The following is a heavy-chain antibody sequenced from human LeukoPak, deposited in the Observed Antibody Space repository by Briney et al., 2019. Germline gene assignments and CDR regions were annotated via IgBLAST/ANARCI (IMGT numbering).Heavy chain of an antibody. CDR3: ARLHDSSGYYYSYYFDY. J-gene: IGHJ4*02. D-gene: IGHD3-22*01. V-gene: IGHV4-39*01. Sequence: SETLSLTCTVSGDSISSSSYYWGWIRQPPGKGLEWIGSIYYSGSTYYNPSLKSRVTISVDTSKNQFSLKLSSVTAADTTVYYCARLHDSSGYYYSYYFDYWGQGTLVTVSS. CDR2: IYYSGST. CDR1: GDSISSSSYY.